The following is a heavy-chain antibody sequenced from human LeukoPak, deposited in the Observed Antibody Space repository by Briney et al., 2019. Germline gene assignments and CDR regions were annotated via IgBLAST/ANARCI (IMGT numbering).Heavy chain of an antibody. CDR1: GGSFSGYY. Sequence: SETLSLTCAVYGGSFSGYYWSWLRQPPGKGLEWIGEINHSGSTNYNPSLKSRVTISVDTSKNQFSLKLSSVTAADTAVYYCARRRKDGSTVTLLDYWGQGTLVTVSS. D-gene: IGHD4-17*01. CDR2: INHSGST. CDR3: ARRRKDGSTVTLLDY. V-gene: IGHV4-34*01. J-gene: IGHJ4*02.